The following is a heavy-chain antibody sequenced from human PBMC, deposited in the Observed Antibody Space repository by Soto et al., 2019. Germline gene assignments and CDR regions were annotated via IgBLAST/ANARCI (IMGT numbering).Heavy chain of an antibody. V-gene: IGHV3-48*02. CDR3: ARAWDGYSEFDY. CDR1: GFTFSSYG. J-gene: IGHJ4*02. CDR2: ITTTSSSI. D-gene: IGHD5-18*01. Sequence: PGGSLRLSCAASGFTFSSYGMHWVRQAPGKGLEWVSYITTTSSSIYCVDSVKGRFTISRDNAKNSLYLQMNSLRDEDTAVYYCARAWDGYSEFDYWGQGTLVTVSS.